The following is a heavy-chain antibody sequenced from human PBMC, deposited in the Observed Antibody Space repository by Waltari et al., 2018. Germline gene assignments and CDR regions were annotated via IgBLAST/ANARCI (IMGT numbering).Heavy chain of an antibody. CDR2: INQDGREK. D-gene: IGHD6-13*01. CDR3: AMAAGTLY. J-gene: IGHJ4*02. Sequence: EVQLVESGGGLVQLGGSLRLSCADSGVPLSTRWISWVRQAPGKGLEWVANINQDGREKYYVDSMKGRVTISRDNAKNSLFLQMDSLRAEDTAVYFCAMAAGTLYWGQGTLVTVSS. CDR1: GVPLSTRW. V-gene: IGHV3-7*01.